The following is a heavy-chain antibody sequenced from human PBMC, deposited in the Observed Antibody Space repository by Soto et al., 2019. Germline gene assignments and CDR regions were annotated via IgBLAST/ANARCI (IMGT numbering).Heavy chain of an antibody. D-gene: IGHD5-18*01. J-gene: IGHJ3*02. V-gene: IGHV4-59*01. CDR1: GGSISSYY. CDR2: IYYTGST. CDR3: AYTAGDAFDI. Sequence: SETLSLTCTVSGGSISSYYWSWIRQPPGKGLEWIGYIYYTGSTNYNPSLKSRVTISVDTSKNQFSLNLSSVTAVDTAVYYCAYTAGDAFDIWGQGTMVTVS.